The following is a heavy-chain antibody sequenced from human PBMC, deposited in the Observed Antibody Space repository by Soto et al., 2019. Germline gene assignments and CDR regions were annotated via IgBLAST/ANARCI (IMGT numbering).Heavy chain of an antibody. CDR1: GFTFSSYS. Sequence: GGSLRLSCAASGFTFSSYSMNWVRQAPGKGLEWVSSISSSSSYIYYADSVKGRFTISRDNAKNSLYLQMNSLRAEDTAVYYCAREDRYYDFWSGYSNFDDWGQGTLVTVSS. D-gene: IGHD3-3*01. CDR2: ISSSSSYI. V-gene: IGHV3-21*01. CDR3: AREDRYYDFWSGYSNFDD. J-gene: IGHJ4*02.